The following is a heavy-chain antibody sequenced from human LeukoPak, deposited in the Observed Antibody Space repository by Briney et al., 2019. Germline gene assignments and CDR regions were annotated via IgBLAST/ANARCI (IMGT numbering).Heavy chain of an antibody. V-gene: IGHV4-30-2*01. CDR2: IYYSGST. Sequence: SETLSLTCTVSGGSISSGGYYWSWIRQPPGKGLEWIGYIYYSGSTYYNPSLKSRVTISVDTSKTQFSLKLSSVTAADTAVYYCARFLVYSGGSYFDYWGQGTLVTVSS. D-gene: IGHD3-10*01. J-gene: IGHJ4*02. CDR1: GGSISSGGYY. CDR3: ARFLVYSGGSYFDY.